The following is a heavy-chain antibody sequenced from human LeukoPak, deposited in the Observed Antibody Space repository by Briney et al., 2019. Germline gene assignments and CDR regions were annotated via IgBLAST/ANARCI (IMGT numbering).Heavy chain of an antibody. V-gene: IGHV4-61*02. CDR1: GGSISSGSHY. J-gene: IGHJ3*02. CDR3: ARGISSGYYPDAFDI. Sequence: PSQTLSLTCTVSGGSISSGSHYWRCTPQPAGKEREGFRRNYTRWSTNHNPSLKSRVTISVDTSKNQFSLKLSSVTAADTAVYYCARGISSGYYPDAFDIWGQGTMVTVSS. CDR2: NYTRWST. D-gene: IGHD3-22*01.